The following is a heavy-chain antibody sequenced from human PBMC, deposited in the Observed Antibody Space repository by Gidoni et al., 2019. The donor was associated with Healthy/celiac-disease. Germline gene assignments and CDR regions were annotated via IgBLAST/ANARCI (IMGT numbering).Heavy chain of an antibody. CDR3: AKDVRRSGYRWQYYFDY. Sequence: EVQLLESGGCLVPPGGSLSLFCAASGFTFRLYAMSWVLQAPGKGLGWVSAMRGSGGSTDYAEAVKGRFTISRDNSKNKLYLKMKSLRAEETAVYYCAKDVRRSGYRWQYYFDYWGQGTLVTVSS. V-gene: IGHV3-23*01. D-gene: IGHD3-3*01. CDR2: MRGSGGST. CDR1: GFTFRLYA. J-gene: IGHJ4*02.